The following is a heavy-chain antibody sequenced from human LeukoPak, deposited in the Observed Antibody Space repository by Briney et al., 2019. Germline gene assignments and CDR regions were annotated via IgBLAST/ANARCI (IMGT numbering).Heavy chain of an antibody. D-gene: IGHD3-9*01. V-gene: IGHV3-23*01. CDR3: ARTGDFDWSNRVDY. J-gene: IGHJ4*02. Sequence: HPGGSLRLSCAASGFTFSNYGMSWVRQAPGKGLEWVSSISPDSGSTDYAESVKGRFTISRDNAKNTLTLLVNSLRAEDTAVYYCARTGDFDWSNRVDYWGQGTLVTVSS. CDR1: GFTFSNYG. CDR2: ISPDSGST.